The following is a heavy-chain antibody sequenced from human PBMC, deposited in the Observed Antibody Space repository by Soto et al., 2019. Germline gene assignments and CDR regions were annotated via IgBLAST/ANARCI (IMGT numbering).Heavy chain of an antibody. CDR1: GFTFSDHY. D-gene: IGHD1-26*01. V-gene: IGHV3-72*01. Sequence: EVQLVESGGGLVQPGGSQRLSCAASGFTFSDHYMDWVRQAPGKGLEWVGRIRNKANSYTTEYAASVKGRFTISRDDSKDSRYLQMNSLKTEDTAIYYCARDSGKGAYFDYWGHGTLATVSS. CDR2: IRNKANSYTT. CDR3: ARDSGKGAYFDY. J-gene: IGHJ4*01.